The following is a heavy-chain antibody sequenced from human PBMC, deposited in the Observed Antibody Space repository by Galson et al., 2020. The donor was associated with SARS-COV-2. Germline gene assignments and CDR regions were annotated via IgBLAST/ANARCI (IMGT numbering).Heavy chain of an antibody. Sequence: TGGSLRLSCVASGFIFNRYWMSWVRQAPGKGLEWVANIKQDGSEKYYVDSAKGRFIISRDNAENSLDLQMNSLRAEDTAVYYCAGSRDGYIGAFDIWGQGTMVTVSS. V-gene: IGHV3-7*01. CDR3: AGSRDGYIGAFDI. CDR1: GFIFNRYW. D-gene: IGHD5-12*01. J-gene: IGHJ3*02. CDR2: IKQDGSEK.